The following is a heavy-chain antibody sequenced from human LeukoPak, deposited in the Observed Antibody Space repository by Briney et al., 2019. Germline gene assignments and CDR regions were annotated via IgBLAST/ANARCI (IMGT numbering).Heavy chain of an antibody. CDR1: GGSISSYF. CDR2: IYSSGTT. Sequence: KPSETLSLTCTVSGGSISSYFWSWIRQPAGKGLEWIGRIYSSGTTNYNPSLKSRVTMSVDTSKNQFSLRLTSVTAADTAVYYCAGGLGYCASATCLNWFDPWGQGTLVTVS. J-gene: IGHJ5*02. D-gene: IGHD2-2*01. V-gene: IGHV4-4*07. CDR3: AGGLGYCASATCLNWFDP.